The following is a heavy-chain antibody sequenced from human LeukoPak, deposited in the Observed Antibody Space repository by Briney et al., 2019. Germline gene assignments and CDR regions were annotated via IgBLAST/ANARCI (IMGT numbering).Heavy chain of an antibody. CDR2: ISTTSSYI. Sequence: PGGSLRLSCAASGFTFSSYSMNWVRQAPGKGLEWVSSISTTSSYINYADSVKGRFIISSDNAKSSLYLQMSSLSAEDTAVYFCAKGGPLSGSYYHFASWGQGTLVTVSS. V-gene: IGHV3-21*01. D-gene: IGHD3-10*01. J-gene: IGHJ4*02. CDR3: AKGGPLSGSYYHFAS. CDR1: GFTFSSYS.